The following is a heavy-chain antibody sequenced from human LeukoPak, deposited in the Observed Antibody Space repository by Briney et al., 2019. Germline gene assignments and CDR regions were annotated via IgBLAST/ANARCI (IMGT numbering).Heavy chain of an antibody. CDR1: GGTFSSYA. CDR2: IIPIFGTA. V-gene: IGHV1-69*13. D-gene: IGHD3-3*01. J-gene: IGHJ4*02. CDR3: ARTPPPKPYDFWSGYFDY. Sequence: GASVKVSCKASGGTFSSYAISWVRQAPGQGLEWVGGIIPIFGTANYAQKFQGRVTITADESTSTAYMELSSLRSEDTAVYYCARTPPPKPYDFWSGYFDYWGQGTLVTVSS.